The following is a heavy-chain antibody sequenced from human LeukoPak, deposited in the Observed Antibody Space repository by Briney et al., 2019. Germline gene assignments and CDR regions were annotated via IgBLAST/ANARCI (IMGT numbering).Heavy chain of an antibody. CDR2: IGGRGGST. D-gene: IGHD3-16*01. CDR1: GFTFSSYA. J-gene: IGHJ5*02. Sequence: SGGSLRLSCAASGFTFSSYAMSWVRQAPGKGLEWVSAIGGRGGSTYYADSLGGRFTISRDNSKDMPYLQMNSLKVEDTATYYCGKEGGAWGQGTKVTVSS. V-gene: IGHV3-23*01. CDR3: GKEGGA.